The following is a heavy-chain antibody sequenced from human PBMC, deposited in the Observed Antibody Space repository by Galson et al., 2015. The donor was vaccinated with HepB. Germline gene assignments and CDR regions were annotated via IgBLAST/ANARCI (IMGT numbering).Heavy chain of an antibody. Sequence: SLRLPCAASGFTFSNAWMSWVRQAPGKGLEWVGRIKSKTDGGTTDYAAPVKGRFTISRDDSKNTLYLQMNSLKTEDTAVYYCTTVSEVIWHPPNDRDYWGQGTLVTVSS. J-gene: IGHJ4*02. CDR1: GFTFSNAW. D-gene: IGHD1-1*01. V-gene: IGHV3-15*01. CDR3: TTVSEVIWHPPNDRDY. CDR2: IKSKTDGGTT.